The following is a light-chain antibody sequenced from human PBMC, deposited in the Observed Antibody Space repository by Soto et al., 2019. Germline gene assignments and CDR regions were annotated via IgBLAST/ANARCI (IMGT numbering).Light chain of an antibody. CDR3: QQYGSSPPLT. CDR1: QSVSSSY. J-gene: IGKJ4*01. Sequence: EIVVKQSPCTLSLSPGERATLSCRASQSVSSSYLAWYQQKPGQAPRLLIYGASSRATGIPDRFSGSGSGTDFTLTISRLEPEDFAVYYCQQYGSSPPLTFGGGTKVDIK. V-gene: IGKV3-20*01. CDR2: GAS.